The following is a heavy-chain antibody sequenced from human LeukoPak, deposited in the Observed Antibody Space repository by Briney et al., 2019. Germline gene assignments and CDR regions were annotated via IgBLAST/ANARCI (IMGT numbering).Heavy chain of an antibody. Sequence: PSETLSLTCTVSGGSISGYYWSWIRQAPGKELEWIGYISYSGNTRYNPSLKSRVTISIYTPQNQFSLKLSSAADAASAVYYCARQSNDYSDYTFESWGQGTLVTVSS. CDR3: ARQSNDYSDYTFES. V-gene: IGHV4-59*08. CDR2: ISYSGNT. D-gene: IGHD4-11*01. J-gene: IGHJ4*02. CDR1: GGSISGYY.